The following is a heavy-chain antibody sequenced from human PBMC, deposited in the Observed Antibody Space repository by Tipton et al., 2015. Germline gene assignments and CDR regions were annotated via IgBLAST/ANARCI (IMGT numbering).Heavy chain of an antibody. J-gene: IGHJ4*02. D-gene: IGHD3-22*01. CDR1: GFTFSSYA. V-gene: IGHV3-23*01. Sequence: GSLRLSCAASGFTFSSYAMTWVRQAPGKGLEWVSSISAGGGRTYYADSVKGRFTILRDNAKNTLSLQMNSLRAEDTALYYCAKDVYDSSDYFDYWGQGTLVTVSS. CDR2: ISAGGGRT. CDR3: AKDVYDSSDYFDY.